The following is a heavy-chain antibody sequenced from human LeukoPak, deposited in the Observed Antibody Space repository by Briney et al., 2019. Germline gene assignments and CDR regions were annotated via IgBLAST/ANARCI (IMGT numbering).Heavy chain of an antibody. CDR2: ISYDGNTA. CDR3: AKDQSIAVTGTWDF. Sequence: GGSLRLSCAASGFTFNSFGMHWVRHAPGKGLEWVALISYDGNTAYYADSVRGRFTVSRDNSNITVYLRMNSLRPEDTAVYHCAKDQSIAVTGTWDFWGQGTLVTVSS. J-gene: IGHJ4*02. CDR1: GFTFNSFG. V-gene: IGHV3-30*18. D-gene: IGHD6-19*01.